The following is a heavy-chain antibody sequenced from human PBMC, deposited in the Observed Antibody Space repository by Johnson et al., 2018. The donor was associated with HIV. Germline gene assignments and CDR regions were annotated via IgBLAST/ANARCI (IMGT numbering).Heavy chain of an antibody. Sequence: QVQLVESGGGVVQPGGSLRLSCAASGFTFSNFGMHWVRQAPGKGLEWVTFIRYDGTNKYYADAVKGRFTISRDNSKNTLYLQMNSLRAEDTAVYYCAKGGPDAFDIWGQGTMVTVSS. J-gene: IGHJ3*02. CDR1: GFTFSNFG. CDR2: IRYDGTNK. V-gene: IGHV3-30*02. CDR3: AKGGPDAFDI. D-gene: IGHD1-26*01.